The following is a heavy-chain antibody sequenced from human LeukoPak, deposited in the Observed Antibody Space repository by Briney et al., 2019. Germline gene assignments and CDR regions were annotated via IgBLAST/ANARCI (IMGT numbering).Heavy chain of an antibody. D-gene: IGHD3-3*01. Sequence: GASVKVSCKVSGYTLTELSMLWVGQAPGKGLEGMGGFDPEDGETIYAQKFQGRVTMTEDTSTDTAYMELSMLRSEDTAVYYCATERITIFQGGAFDIWGQGTMVTVSS. CDR3: ATERITIFQGGAFDI. CDR2: FDPEDGET. J-gene: IGHJ3*02. V-gene: IGHV1-24*01. CDR1: GYTLTELS.